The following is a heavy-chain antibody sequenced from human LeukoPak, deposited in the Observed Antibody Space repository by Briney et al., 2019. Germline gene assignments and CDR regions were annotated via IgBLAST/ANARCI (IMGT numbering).Heavy chain of an antibody. CDR3: ARSGLTTVLYLD. Sequence: SETLSLTCGVSGGSSSNYYWPWIRQPPGKGLEWIGEINRSGSTNYNPSLKSRVTISVNTSKNEFSLKLSSVTAADTAVYFRARSGLTTVLYLDWGQGTLVTVSS. J-gene: IGHJ4*02. D-gene: IGHD4-11*01. V-gene: IGHV4-34*01. CDR1: GGSSSNYY. CDR2: INRSGST.